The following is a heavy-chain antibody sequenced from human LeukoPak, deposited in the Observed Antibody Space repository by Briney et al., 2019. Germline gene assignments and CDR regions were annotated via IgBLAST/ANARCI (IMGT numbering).Heavy chain of an antibody. CDR1: GFTFDDYA. CDR3: ARGSVQLWLRDTYYYMDV. Sequence: SGESLRLSCAASGFTFDDYAMNWVRQVPGRGLEWVSGINWNGRITEYADSVKDRFTISRQNTNNSLYLYMNNLGGEDTALYFCARGSVQLWLRDTYYYMDVWGKGTTVTVSS. CDR2: INWNGRIT. D-gene: IGHD5-18*01. V-gene: IGHV3-20*04. J-gene: IGHJ6*03.